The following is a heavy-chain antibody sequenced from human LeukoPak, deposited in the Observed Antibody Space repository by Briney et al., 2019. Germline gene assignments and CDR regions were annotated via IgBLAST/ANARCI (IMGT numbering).Heavy chain of an antibody. V-gene: IGHV4-4*02. D-gene: IGHD3-22*01. CDR1: GGSISSSNW. CDR2: IYYTGRA. J-gene: IGHJ4*02. Sequence: SETLSLTCAVSGGSISSSNWWTWVRQPPGKGLEWIGEIYYTGRAKYNSPLKSRVTLSVDTSKNQFSLNLSSVTAADTAVYYCASERGYYYGSSGFGSIDYWGQGTLVTVSS. CDR3: ASERGYYYGSSGFGSIDY.